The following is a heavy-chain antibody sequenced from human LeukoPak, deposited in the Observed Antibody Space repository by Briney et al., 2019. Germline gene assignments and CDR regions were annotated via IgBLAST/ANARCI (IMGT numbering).Heavy chain of an antibody. CDR3: ARDVRGWSGFDY. J-gene: IGHJ4*02. D-gene: IGHD3-3*01. CDR2: IYNTGSN. Sequence: SETLSLTCSVSGGSISSYYWSWVRQPAGKGIEWIGRIYNTGSNYYNPPLKSRVTMSVDTYKKQFSLNLSSVTAADTAVYYCARDVRGWSGFDYWGQGTLVTVSS. V-gene: IGHV4-4*07. CDR1: GGSISSYY.